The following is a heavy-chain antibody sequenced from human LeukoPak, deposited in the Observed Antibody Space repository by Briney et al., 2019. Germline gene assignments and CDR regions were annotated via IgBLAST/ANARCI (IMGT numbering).Heavy chain of an antibody. V-gene: IGHV3-30*02. J-gene: IGHJ4*02. CDR3: VKRWTGTTIGQQDY. D-gene: IGHD1-1*01. Sequence: GGSLRLSCAASGFTFDCCGMHWVRQAPGKGLEWVAFIRNVGNDKYYADSVKGRFTISRDNSKNTLYLQMNSLRAEDMAVYYCVKRWTGTTIGQQDYWGQGTLVTVSS. CDR2: IRNVGNDK. CDR1: GFTFDCCG.